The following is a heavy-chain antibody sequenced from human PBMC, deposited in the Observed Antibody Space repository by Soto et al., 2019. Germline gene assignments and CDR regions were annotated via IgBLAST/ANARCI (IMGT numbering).Heavy chain of an antibody. J-gene: IGHJ4*02. CDR3: TTDPSTTGPTT. Sequence: ETLSLTCAVYVGSFSGYYWSLIRQAPGKGLEWVGRIKSKTDCGTTDYAAPVKGRFTISRDDSKNTLYLQMNSLKTEDTAVYYCTTDPSTTGPTTWGQGTMVTVSS. D-gene: IGHD1-1*01. CDR2: IKSKTDCGTT. CDR1: VGSFSGYY. V-gene: IGHV3-15*01.